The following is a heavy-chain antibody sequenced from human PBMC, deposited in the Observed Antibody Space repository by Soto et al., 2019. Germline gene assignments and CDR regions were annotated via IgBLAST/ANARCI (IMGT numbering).Heavy chain of an antibody. CDR3: TRVGDTAMAYYYYGMDV. V-gene: IGHV3-49*04. D-gene: IGHD5-18*01. CDR1: GFTFGDYA. Sequence: GGSLRLSCTASGFTFGDYAMSWVRQAPGKGLEWVGFIRSKAYGGTTEYAASVKGRFTISRDDSKSIAYLQMNSLKTEDTAVYYCTRVGDTAMAYYYYGMDVWGQGTTVTVSS. CDR2: IRSKAYGGTT. J-gene: IGHJ6*02.